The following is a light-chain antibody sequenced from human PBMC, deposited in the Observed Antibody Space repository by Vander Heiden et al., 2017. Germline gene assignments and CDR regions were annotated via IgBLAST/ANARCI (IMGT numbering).Light chain of an antibody. Sequence: DIQMTQSPSSLSASVGDRVTITCQASQDISNYLNWYQQKPGKAPKLLIYDASNLETGVPSRFSGSGSGTDFTFTISSLQPEDTATYYCQQYDNLPSTF. CDR2: DAS. CDR3: QQYDNLPST. V-gene: IGKV1-33*01. J-gene: IGKJ2*01. CDR1: QDISNY.